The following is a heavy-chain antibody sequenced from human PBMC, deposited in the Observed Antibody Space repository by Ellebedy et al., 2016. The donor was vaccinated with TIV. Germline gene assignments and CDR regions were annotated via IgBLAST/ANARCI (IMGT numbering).Heavy chain of an antibody. Sequence: PGGSLRLSCEASGFTFSAFAMGWVRQTPGKGLEWVSGMHGSGRGISYSESAKGRFIISRDNSKNILYLQMNSLRAEDTAIYYCAKDQVAGDGRWVFDSWGQGTVVTVSS. CDR2: MHGSGRGI. V-gene: IGHV3-23*01. D-gene: IGHD5-24*01. CDR3: AKDQVAGDGRWVFDS. J-gene: IGHJ3*01. CDR1: GFTFSAFA.